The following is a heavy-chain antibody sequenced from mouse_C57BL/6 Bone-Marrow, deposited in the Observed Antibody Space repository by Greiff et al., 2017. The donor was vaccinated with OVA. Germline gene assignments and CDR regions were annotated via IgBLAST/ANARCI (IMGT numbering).Heavy chain of an antibody. D-gene: IGHD1-1*01. Sequence: VQLQQSGPELVKPGASVKIPCKASGYTFTDYNMDWVKQSHGKSLEWIGDINPNNGGTIYNQKFKGKATLTVDKSSSTAYMELRSLTSEDTAVYYCARRITTVVGYYFDDWGQGTTLTVSS. CDR2: INPNNGGT. V-gene: IGHV1-18*01. CDR1: GYTFTDYN. J-gene: IGHJ2*01. CDR3: ARRITTVVGYYFDD.